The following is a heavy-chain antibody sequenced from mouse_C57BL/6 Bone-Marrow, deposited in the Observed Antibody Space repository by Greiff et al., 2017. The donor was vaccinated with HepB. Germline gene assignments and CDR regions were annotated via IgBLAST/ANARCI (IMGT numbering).Heavy chain of an antibody. CDR2: ISNGGGST. J-gene: IGHJ4*01. CDR3: ARRGSYNYAMDY. Sequence: EVKVEESGGGLVQPGGSLKLSCAASGFTFSDYYMYWVRQTPEKRLEWVAYISNGGGSTYYPDTVKGRFTISRDNAKNTLYLQMSRLKSEDTAMYYCARRGSYNYAMDYWGQGTSVTVSS. CDR1: GFTFSDYY. V-gene: IGHV5-12*01. D-gene: IGHD1-1*02.